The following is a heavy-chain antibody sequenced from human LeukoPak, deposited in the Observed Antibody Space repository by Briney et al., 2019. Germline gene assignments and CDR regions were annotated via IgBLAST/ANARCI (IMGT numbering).Heavy chain of an antibody. D-gene: IGHD3-16*01. CDR1: GGSISSYY. Sequence: SETLSLTCTVSGGSISSYYWSWIRQPPGKGLEWIGYIYYSGSTSYNPSLKSRVTISVDTSKNQFSLKLSSVTAADTAVYYCARHRLGEDRVPQYYYYYMDVWGKGTTVTISS. J-gene: IGHJ6*03. CDR3: ARHRLGEDRVPQYYYYYMDV. CDR2: IYYSGST. V-gene: IGHV4-59*08.